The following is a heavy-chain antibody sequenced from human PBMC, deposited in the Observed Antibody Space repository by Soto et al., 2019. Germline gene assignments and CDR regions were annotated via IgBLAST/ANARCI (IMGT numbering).Heavy chain of an antibody. V-gene: IGHV1-46*01. CDR2: INPSDGST. CDR1: GYTFTNFY. Sequence: ASVKVSCTASGYTFTNFYIHWVRQAPGQGLEWMGIINPSDGSTSYAQKFQGRVTMTSDTPTSTVYMELSGLRSEDTAVYYCARDRRYCSGPKCYNFLGPDDWGQGTLVTVS. J-gene: IGHJ4*02. D-gene: IGHD2-2*02. CDR3: ARDRRYCSGPKCYNFLGPDD.